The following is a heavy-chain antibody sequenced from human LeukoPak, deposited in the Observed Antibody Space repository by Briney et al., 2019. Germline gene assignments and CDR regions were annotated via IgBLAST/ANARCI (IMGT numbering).Heavy chain of an antibody. CDR3: ASSRYCSSTSCYTQSGKFDY. CDR2: IYYSGST. D-gene: IGHD2-2*02. CDR1: GGSISSGGYY. Sequence: SETLSLTCTVSGGSISSGGYYWSWIRQHPGEGLEWIGYIYYSGSTYYNPSLKSRVAISVDTSKNQFSLKLSSVTAADTAVYYCASSRYCSSTSCYTQSGKFDYWGQGTLVTVSS. J-gene: IGHJ4*02. V-gene: IGHV4-31*03.